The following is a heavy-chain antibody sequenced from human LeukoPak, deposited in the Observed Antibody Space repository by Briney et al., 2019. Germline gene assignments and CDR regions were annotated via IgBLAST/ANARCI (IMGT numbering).Heavy chain of an antibody. CDR1: GFTFSSYW. CDR2: IKQDGSEK. D-gene: IGHD2-8*02. Sequence: GGSLRLSCAASGFTFSSYWMSWVRQAPGKGLEWVANIKQDGSEKYYVDSVKGRFTISRDNAKNTLYLQMNSLRAEDTAVYYCARGRSGGYVDYWGQGTLVTVSS. CDR3: ARGRSGGYVDY. V-gene: IGHV3-7*01. J-gene: IGHJ4*02.